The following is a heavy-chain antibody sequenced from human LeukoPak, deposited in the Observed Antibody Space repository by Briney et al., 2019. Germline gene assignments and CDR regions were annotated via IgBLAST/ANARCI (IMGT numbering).Heavy chain of an antibody. CDR3: AREESGGYFDY. CDR1: GGSFSGNY. CDR2: INHSGST. D-gene: IGHD2-15*01. V-gene: IGHV4-34*01. J-gene: IGHJ4*02. Sequence: SETLSLTCAVYGGSFSGNYWSWIRQPPGKGLEWIGEINHSGSTNYNPSLKSRVTISVDTSKNQFSLKLSSVTAADTAVYYCAREESGGYFDYWGQGTLVTVSS.